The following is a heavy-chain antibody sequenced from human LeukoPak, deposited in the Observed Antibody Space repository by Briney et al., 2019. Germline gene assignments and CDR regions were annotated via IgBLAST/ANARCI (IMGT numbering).Heavy chain of an antibody. D-gene: IGHD2-2*01. J-gene: IGHJ1*01. Sequence: PGGSLRLSCAASGFTFSSYAMHWVRQAPGKGLKWVAVISYDGSNKYYADSVKGRFTISRDNSKNTLYLQMNSLRAEDTAVYYCAKPPRTPERYCSSTSCSALQHWGQGTLVTVSS. CDR1: GFTFSSYA. CDR3: AKPPRTPERYCSSTSCSALQH. CDR2: ISYDGSNK. V-gene: IGHV3-30-3*02.